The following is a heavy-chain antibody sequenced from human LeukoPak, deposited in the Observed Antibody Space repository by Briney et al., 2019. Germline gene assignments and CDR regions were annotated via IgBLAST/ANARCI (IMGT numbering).Heavy chain of an antibody. V-gene: IGHV1-69-2*01. CDR1: GYTFTDYY. Sequence: ATVKISCKVSGYTFTDYYMHWVQQAPGKGLEWMGLVDPEDGETIYAEKFQGRVTITTDESTSTAYMELSSLRSEDTAVYYCARDLTGTTAYWGQGTLVTVSS. CDR2: VDPEDGET. CDR3: ARDLTGTTAY. J-gene: IGHJ4*02. D-gene: IGHD1-1*01.